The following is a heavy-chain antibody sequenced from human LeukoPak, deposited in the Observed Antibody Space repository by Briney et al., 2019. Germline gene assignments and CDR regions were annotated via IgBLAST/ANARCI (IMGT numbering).Heavy chain of an antibody. CDR3: AKSRYNYYGSGSTIDY. J-gene: IGHJ4*02. V-gene: IGHV3-33*06. D-gene: IGHD3-10*01. Sequence: GGSLRLSCAASGFTFSSYGMHWVRQAPGKGLEWVAVIWYDGSNKYYADSVKGRFTISRDNSKNTLYLQMNSLRAEDTAVYYCAKSRYNYYGSGSTIDYWGQGTLVTVSS. CDR2: IWYDGSNK. CDR1: GFTFSSYG.